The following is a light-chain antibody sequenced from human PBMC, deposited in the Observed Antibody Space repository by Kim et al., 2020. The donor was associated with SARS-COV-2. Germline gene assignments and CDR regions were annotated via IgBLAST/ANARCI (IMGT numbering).Light chain of an antibody. CDR1: SNDIGSYKF. Sequence: GQSVTISGTGTSNDIGSYKFVSWYQQHPGKAPKLIILDVSGRSTGVPDRFSGSQSANTASLTISGLQPEDESDYYCCSYAGSYTFVFGGGTQLTVL. J-gene: IGLJ7*01. CDR3: CSYAGSYTFV. CDR2: DVS. V-gene: IGLV2-11*03.